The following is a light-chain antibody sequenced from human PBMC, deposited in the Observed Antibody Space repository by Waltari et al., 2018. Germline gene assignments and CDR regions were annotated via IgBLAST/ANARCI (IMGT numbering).Light chain of an antibody. CDR1: QIVLYSSNNKNY. CDR2: WAS. CDR3: QQFYSLPVT. V-gene: IGKV4-1*01. J-gene: IGKJ4*01. Sequence: DIVMSQSPDSLAVSLGERATINCKSSQIVLYSSNNKNYVAWYQQKPGQPTKLRVYWASTRESGVPDRFSGSGSGTDFSLTISSLQAEDVAVYYCQQFYSLPVTFGGGTNVEIK.